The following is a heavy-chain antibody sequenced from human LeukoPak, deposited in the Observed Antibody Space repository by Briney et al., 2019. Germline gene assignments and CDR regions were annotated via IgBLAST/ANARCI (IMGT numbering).Heavy chain of an antibody. J-gene: IGHJ4*02. CDR2: ISGSGGGT. CDR3: AKRGVVIRVILVGFHKEAYYFDS. V-gene: IGHV3-23*01. Sequence: GGSLRLSCAVSGLTLSNYGMSWVRQAPGKGREGVAGISGSGGGTNYAGSVKCRLPISRDSAKNTLYLQMTRLRAGDTAVYFCAKRGVVIRVILVGFHKEAYYFDSWGQGALVTVSS. D-gene: IGHD3-10*01. CDR1: GLTLSNYG.